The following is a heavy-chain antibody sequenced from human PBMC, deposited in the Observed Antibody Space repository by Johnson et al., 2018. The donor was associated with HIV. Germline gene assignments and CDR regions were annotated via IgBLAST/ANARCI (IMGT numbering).Heavy chain of an antibody. J-gene: IGHJ3*02. Sequence: VQLVESGGGVVRPGGSLRLSCAASGFTFDDYGMSWVRQAPGKGLEWVSGINWNGGSTGYADSVKGRFTISRDNAKNSLYLQMNSLRAEDTALYYCAKDINGGLEYSSSSERFSGAFDIWGQGTMVTVSS. CDR3: AKDINGGLEYSSSSERFSGAFDI. CDR1: GFTFDDYG. D-gene: IGHD6-6*01. V-gene: IGHV3-20*04. CDR2: INWNGGST.